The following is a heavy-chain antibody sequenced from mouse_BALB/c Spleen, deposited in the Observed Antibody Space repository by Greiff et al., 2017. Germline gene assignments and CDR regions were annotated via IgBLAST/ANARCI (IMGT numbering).Heavy chain of an antibody. D-gene: IGHD3-1*01. J-gene: IGHJ4*01. CDR1: GYAFTNYW. V-gene: IGHV1-63*01. Sequence: LQESGAELVRPGTSVKISCKASGYAFTNYWLGWVKQRPGHGLEWIGDIYPGSGNTYYNEKFKGKATLTADKSSSTAYMQLSSLTSEDSAVYFCARQQLGLRYYAMDYWGQGTSVTVSS. CDR3: ARQQLGLRYYAMDY. CDR2: IYPGSGNT.